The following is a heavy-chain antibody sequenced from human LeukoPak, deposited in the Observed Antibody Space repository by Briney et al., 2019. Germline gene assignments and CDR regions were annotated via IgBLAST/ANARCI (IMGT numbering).Heavy chain of an antibody. CDR2: INPNSGGT. J-gene: IGHJ4*02. D-gene: IGHD6-6*01. CDR1: GYTFTGYY. V-gene: IGHV1-2*02. Sequence: ASVKVSCKASGYTFTGYYMHWVRQAPGQGLEWMGWINPNSGGTNYAQKFQGRVTMTRDTSISTAYIELSRLRSDDTAVYYCARDTEYSSPGEDYWGQGTLVTVSS. CDR3: ARDTEYSSPGEDY.